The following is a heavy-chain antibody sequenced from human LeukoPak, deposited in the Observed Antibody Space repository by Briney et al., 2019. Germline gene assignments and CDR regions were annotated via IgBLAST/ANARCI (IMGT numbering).Heavy chain of an antibody. Sequence: SETLSLTCTVSGGSISSYYWSWIRQPPGKGLEWIGYIYYSGSTNYNPSPKSRVTISVDTSKNQFSLKLSSVTAADTAVYYCARASISSPNTAMVDFDYWGQGTLVTVSS. CDR2: IYYSGST. V-gene: IGHV4-59*01. CDR1: GGSISSYY. J-gene: IGHJ4*02. D-gene: IGHD5-18*01. CDR3: ARASISSPNTAMVDFDY.